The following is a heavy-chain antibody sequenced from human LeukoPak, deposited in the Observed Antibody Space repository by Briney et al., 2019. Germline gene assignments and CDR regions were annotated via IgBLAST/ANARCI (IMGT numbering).Heavy chain of an antibody. J-gene: IGHJ4*02. D-gene: IGHD3-16*02. V-gene: IGHV4-34*01. CDR3: ARRLRHYDYVWGSYRYRATPVDY. CDR1: GGSFSGYY. Sequence: SETLSLTCAVYGGSFSGYYWSWIRQPPGEGLEWIGEINHSGSTNYNPSLKSRVTISVDTSKNQFSLKLSSVTAADTAVYYCARRLRHYDYVWGSYRYRATPVDYWGQGTLVTVSS. CDR2: INHSGST.